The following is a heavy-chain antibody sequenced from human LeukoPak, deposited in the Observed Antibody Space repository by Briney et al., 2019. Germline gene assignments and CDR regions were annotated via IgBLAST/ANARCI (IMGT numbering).Heavy chain of an antibody. J-gene: IGHJ3*02. Sequence: GGSLRLSCAASGFTFSSYWMSWVRQAPGKGLEWVANIKQVGSEKYYVDSVKGRFTISRDNAKNSLYLQMNSLRAEDTAVYYCARDRITMIVVVIKGHAFDIWGQGTMVTVSS. V-gene: IGHV3-7*01. CDR3: ARDRITMIVVVIKGHAFDI. D-gene: IGHD3-22*01. CDR2: IKQVGSEK. CDR1: GFTFSSYW.